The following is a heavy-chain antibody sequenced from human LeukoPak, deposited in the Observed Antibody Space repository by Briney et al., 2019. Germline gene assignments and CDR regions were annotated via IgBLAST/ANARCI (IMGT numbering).Heavy chain of an antibody. CDR1: GFTFSSYE. CDR2: ISSSGSTI. D-gene: IGHD2-15*01. V-gene: IGHV3-48*03. J-gene: IGHJ4*02. CDR3: ASLVVMGHYFDY. Sequence: GGSLRLPCAASGFTFSSYEMNWVRQAPGKGLEWVSYISSSGSTIYYADSVKGQFTISRDNAKNSLYLQMNSLRAEDTAVYYCASLVVMGHYFDYWGQGTLVTVSS.